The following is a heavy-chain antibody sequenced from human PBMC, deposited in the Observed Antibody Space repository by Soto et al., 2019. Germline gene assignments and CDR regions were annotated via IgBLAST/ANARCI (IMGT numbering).Heavy chain of an antibody. CDR1: CDSISSYY. D-gene: IGHD4-17*01. V-gene: IGHV4-4*07. CDR2: LYISWST. J-gene: IGHJ6*02. Sequence: SETLSLTCTVSCDSISSYYWSWIRQPAGQGLEWIGHLYISWSTNYNPSLKSRVSMSVDTSKNQFSLKLTSVTAADTAVYYCARSAVTTQYYYYGMDVWGQGTTVTVSS. CDR3: ARSAVTTQYYYYGMDV.